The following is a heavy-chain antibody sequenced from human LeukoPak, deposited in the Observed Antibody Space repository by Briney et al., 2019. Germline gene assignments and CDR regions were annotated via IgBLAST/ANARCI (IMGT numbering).Heavy chain of an antibody. D-gene: IGHD3-10*01. V-gene: IGHV3-30*02. CDR1: GFTFSSYG. Sequence: GGSLRLSCAASGFTFSSYGMHWVRQAPGKGLEWVAFIRYDGSNKYYADSVKGRFSISRDNSKNTLYLQMNSLKTEDTAVYYCTTGGRIYYGSGSDYWGQGTLVTVSS. CDR3: TTGGRIYYGSGSDY. CDR2: IRYDGSNK. J-gene: IGHJ4*02.